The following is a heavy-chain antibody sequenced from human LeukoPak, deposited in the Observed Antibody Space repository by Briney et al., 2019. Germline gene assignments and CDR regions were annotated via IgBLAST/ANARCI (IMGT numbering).Heavy chain of an antibody. V-gene: IGHV1-2*06. Sequence: ASVKVSCKASGYTFTGYYMHWVLQAPGQGLEWMGRINPNSGGTNYAQKFQGRVTMTRDTSISTAYMELSRLRSDDTAVYYCARPESYYGSVHAFDIWGQGTMVTVSS. CDR2: INPNSGGT. J-gene: IGHJ3*02. CDR3: ARPESYYGSVHAFDI. D-gene: IGHD3-10*01. CDR1: GYTFTGYY.